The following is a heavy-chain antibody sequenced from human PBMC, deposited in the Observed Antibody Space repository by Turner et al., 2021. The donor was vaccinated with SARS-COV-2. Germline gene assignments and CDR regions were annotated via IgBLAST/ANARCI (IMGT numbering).Heavy chain of an antibody. CDR1: GCSISSSIYY. V-gene: IGHV4-39*02. D-gene: IGHD5-18*01. Sequence: LQLQESGPGLVKPSETLSLTCTVSGCSISSSIYYWGWILQPPGKGRGWIGSIYYSGTTYYNPSLKSRVTISVDTSKNQFSLKLSSVTAADTAVYYCARDGGYPPRYFQHWGQGTLVTFSS. CDR3: ARDGGYPPRYFQH. J-gene: IGHJ1*01. CDR2: IYYSGTT.